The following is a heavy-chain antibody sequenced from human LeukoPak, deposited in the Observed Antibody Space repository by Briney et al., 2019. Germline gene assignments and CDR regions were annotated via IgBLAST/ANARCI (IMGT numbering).Heavy chain of an antibody. CDR2: IYYSGST. CDR3: ARVGTYGSGSYLSWLDY. D-gene: IGHD3-10*01. J-gene: IGHJ4*02. V-gene: IGHV4-59*01. Sequence: SETLSLTCTVSGGSISSYYWSWIRQPPGKGLEWIGYIYYSGSTNYNPSLKSRVTISVDTSKNQFSLKLSSVTAADSAVYYCARVGTYGSGSYLSWLDYWGQGTLVTVSS. CDR1: GGSISSYY.